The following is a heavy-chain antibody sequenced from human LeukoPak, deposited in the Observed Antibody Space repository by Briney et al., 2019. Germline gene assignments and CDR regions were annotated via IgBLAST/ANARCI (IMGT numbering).Heavy chain of an antibody. Sequence: GGSLRLSCAASGFTSSSYGMHWVRQAPRKGLEWVGFISYDGNNKWYSDSVKGRFTFSRDNSKNTLYLQMKSLRPEDTAVYYCVRDGIDYGDYGTYSYKYMDVWGKGTTVTVSS. D-gene: IGHD4-17*01. V-gene: IGHV3-30*03. CDR2: ISYDGNNK. CDR1: GFTSSSYG. CDR3: VRDGIDYGDYGTYSYKYMDV. J-gene: IGHJ6*03.